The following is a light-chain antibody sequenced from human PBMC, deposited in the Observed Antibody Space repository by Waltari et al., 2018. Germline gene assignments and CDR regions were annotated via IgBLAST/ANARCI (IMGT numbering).Light chain of an antibody. J-gene: IGKJ1*01. CDR2: WAS. Sequence: MTQGQDKQAVSLGERATIKCKSSKSILYSSNNKNYLAWYQQKPGQSPKLLIYWASTRESGVPDRFSGSGSGTDFTLTISSLRAEDVAVYYCQQYYGTPPTFGRGTKVEIK. V-gene: IGKV4-1*01. CDR1: KSILYSSNNKNY. CDR3: QQYYGTPPT.